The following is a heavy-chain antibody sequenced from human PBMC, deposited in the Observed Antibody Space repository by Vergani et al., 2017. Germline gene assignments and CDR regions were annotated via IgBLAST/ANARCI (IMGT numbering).Heavy chain of an antibody. CDR2: IKSDGSIT. J-gene: IGHJ3*02. CDR1: GFSFSGYW. D-gene: IGHD6-6*01. V-gene: IGHV3-74*01. CDR3: AREDSSSWVLDAFDI. Sequence: EVQLVESGGGLIHPGGSLRLSCEGSGFSFSGYWMHWVRQSPEKGLVWVSRIKSDGSITNYADSVKGRFTISRDNAKNTLYLEMNSLRGDDTAVYYCAREDSSSWVLDAFDIWGQGTMVTVSS.